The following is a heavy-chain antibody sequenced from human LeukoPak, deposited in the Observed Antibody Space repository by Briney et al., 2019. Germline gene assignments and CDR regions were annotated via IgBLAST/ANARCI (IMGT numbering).Heavy chain of an antibody. CDR2: ISGSGGST. J-gene: IGHJ4*02. Sequence: PGGSLRLSSAASGFTFSTYGMSWVRQAPGKGLEWVSAISGSGGSTYYADSVKGRFTISRDNSKNTVSLQMESLRAEDTALYYCAKDYAVGSIDYWGQGTLVTVSS. CDR3: AKDYAVGSIDY. CDR1: GFTFSTYG. V-gene: IGHV3-23*01. D-gene: IGHD3-16*01.